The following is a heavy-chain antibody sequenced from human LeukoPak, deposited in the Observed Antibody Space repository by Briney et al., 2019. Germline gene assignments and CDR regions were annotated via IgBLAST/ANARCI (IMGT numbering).Heavy chain of an antibody. CDR1: GYSISSGYY. D-gene: IGHD3-9*01. CDR3: ARVEFSYYDILTGYYGSAFDI. Sequence: SETLSLTCTVSGYSISSGYYWGWIRQPPGKGLEWIGSIYHSGSTYYNPSLKSRVTISVDTSKNQFSLKLSSVTAADTAVYYCARVEFSYYDILTGYYGSAFDIWGQGTMVTVSS. CDR2: IYHSGST. J-gene: IGHJ3*02. V-gene: IGHV4-38-2*02.